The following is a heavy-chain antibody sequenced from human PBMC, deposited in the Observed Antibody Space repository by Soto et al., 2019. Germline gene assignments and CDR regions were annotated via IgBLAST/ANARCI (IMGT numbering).Heavy chain of an antibody. Sequence: PSETLSLTCAVSGGSISGSNWWSWFRQPPGKGLEWIGEIYHSGSTNYDPSLKSRVTISVDKSKNQFSLKLSSVTAADTAVYYCASGGWYVMDDDYWGQGISVTVSS. J-gene: IGHJ4*02. D-gene: IGHD6-19*01. CDR1: GGSISGSNW. V-gene: IGHV4-4*02. CDR2: IYHSGST. CDR3: ASGGWYVMDDDY.